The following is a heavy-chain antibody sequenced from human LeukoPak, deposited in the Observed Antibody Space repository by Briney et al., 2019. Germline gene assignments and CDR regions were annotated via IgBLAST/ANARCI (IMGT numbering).Heavy chain of an antibody. V-gene: IGHV1-2*02. J-gene: IGHJ4*02. CDR1: GYTFTGYY. CDR2: INPNSGGT. CDR3: ARDPAVASDY. D-gene: IGHD6-19*01. Sequence: ASVKVSCKASGYTFTGYYMHWVRQAPGQGLEWMGWINPNSGGTNYAQKFQGRVTMTRDTSISTAYMELRSLRSDDAAVYYCARDPAVASDYWGQGTLVTVSS.